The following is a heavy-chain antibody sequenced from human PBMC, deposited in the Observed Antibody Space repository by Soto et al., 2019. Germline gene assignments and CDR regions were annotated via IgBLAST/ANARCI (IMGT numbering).Heavy chain of an antibody. V-gene: IGHV3-23*01. CDR2: ISGSGGST. CDR3: APGPFRPNRPRLRAYCSGGSCYPSSS. D-gene: IGHD2-15*01. J-gene: IGHJ5*02. Sequence: GGSLRLSCAASGFTFSGYGMSWVRQSPGKGLEWVSAISGSGGSTYYADSVKGRFTISRDNSKNTLYLQMNSLRAEDTAVYYCAPGPFRPNRPRLRAYCSGGSCYPSSSWGQGTLVTVSS. CDR1: GFTFSGYG.